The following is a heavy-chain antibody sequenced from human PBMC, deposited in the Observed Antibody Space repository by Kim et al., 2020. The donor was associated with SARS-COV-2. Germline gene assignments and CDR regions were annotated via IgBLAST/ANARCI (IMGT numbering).Heavy chain of an antibody. Sequence: GGSLRLSCAASGFTFSSFSMNWVRQAPGKGLEWVALIYYDGSNKYYADSVQGRFTISRDNSDNTLYLQMNSLRAEDTAIYYCAKDRIRDGRNDLDYWGRGTPVLVSS. D-gene: IGHD2-8*01. CDR1: GFTFSSFS. V-gene: IGHV3-33*06. CDR2: IYYDGSNK. CDR3: AKDRIRDGRNDLDY. J-gene: IGHJ4*02.